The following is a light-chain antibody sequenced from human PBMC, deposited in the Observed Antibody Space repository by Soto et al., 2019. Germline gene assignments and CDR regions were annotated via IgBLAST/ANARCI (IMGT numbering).Light chain of an antibody. J-gene: IGLJ1*01. CDR1: SSSIGAGYD. V-gene: IGLV1-40*01. CDR3: HVYDMSLSGYV. CDR2: GNS. Sequence: QSVLTQPPSVSGAPGQRVTISCTGSSSSIGAGYDVHWYQQLPGTAPKLLIYGNSNPPSGVPDRFSGSRSGTSASLAITRVQAVDEAVYYCHVYDMSLSGYVFGTGSKLTVL.